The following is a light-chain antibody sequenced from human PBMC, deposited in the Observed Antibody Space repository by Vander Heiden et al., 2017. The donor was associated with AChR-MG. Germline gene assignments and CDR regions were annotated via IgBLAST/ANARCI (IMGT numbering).Light chain of an antibody. V-gene: IGKV1-39*01. Sequence: DSQMTQSPSSLSASVGDRVTITCRASQSISSYLTWYQQKPGKAPKLLIYDASSLPSGVPSRFSGSGSGTDFTLTISSLQPEDFATYYCQQSDSTPRTFGQGTRVEIK. CDR1: QSISSY. J-gene: IGKJ1*01. CDR3: QQSDSTPRT. CDR2: DAS.